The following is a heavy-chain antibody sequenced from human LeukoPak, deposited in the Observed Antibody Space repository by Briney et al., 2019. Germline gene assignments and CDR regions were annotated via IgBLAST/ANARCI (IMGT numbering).Heavy chain of an antibody. D-gene: IGHD3-22*01. CDR1: GFTFSSYA. J-gene: IGHJ4*02. CDR3: AISRDSSGYYYS. CDR2: ISNSGGST. V-gene: IGHV3-23*01. Sequence: GGSLRLSCAASGFTFSSYAMSWVRQAPGKGLEWVSAISNSGGSTYYSDSGKGRFTISRDNSKNTLYLQMNSLRAEDTAVYHCAISRDSSGYYYSWGQGTLVTVSS.